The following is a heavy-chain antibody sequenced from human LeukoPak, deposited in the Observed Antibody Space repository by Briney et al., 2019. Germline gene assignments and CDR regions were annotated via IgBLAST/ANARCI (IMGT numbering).Heavy chain of an antibody. CDR2: IYYSGST. V-gene: IGHV4-39*01. CDR3: ARRLTYYDFWSGYSY. Sequence: SETLSLTCTVSGGSISSSSCYWGWIRQPPGEGLEWIASIYYSGSTYYNPSLKSRVTISVDTSKNQFSLKLSSVTAADTAVYYCARRLTYYDFWSGYSYWGQGTLVTVSS. CDR1: GGSISSSSCY. D-gene: IGHD3-3*01. J-gene: IGHJ4*02.